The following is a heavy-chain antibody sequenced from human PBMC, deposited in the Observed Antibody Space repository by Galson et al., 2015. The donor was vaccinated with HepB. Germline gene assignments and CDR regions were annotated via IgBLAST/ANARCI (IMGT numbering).Heavy chain of an antibody. D-gene: IGHD3-22*01. CDR1: GGTFSSYA. V-gene: IGHV1-69*13. J-gene: IGHJ6*03. CDR2: IIPIFGTA. CDR3: ARVIDKYYYYYYMDV. Sequence: SVKVSCKASGGTFSSYAISWVRQAPGQGLEWMGGIIPIFGTANYAQKFQGRVTITADESTSTAYMELSSLRSEDTAVYYWARVIDKYYYYYYMDVWGKGTTVTVSS.